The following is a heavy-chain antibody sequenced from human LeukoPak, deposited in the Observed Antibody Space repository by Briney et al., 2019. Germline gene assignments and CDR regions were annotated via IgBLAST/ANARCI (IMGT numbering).Heavy chain of an antibody. D-gene: IGHD6-13*01. CDR2: ISSSGSTI. J-gene: IGHJ4*02. Sequence: GGSLGLSCVASGITFRNYWMSWIRQAPGKGLEWVSYISSSGSTIYYADSVKGRFTISRDNAKNSLYLQMNSLRAEDTAVYYCARDPRSAAAYWGQGTLVTVSS. CDR3: ARDPRSAAAY. CDR1: GITFRNYW. V-gene: IGHV3-11*01.